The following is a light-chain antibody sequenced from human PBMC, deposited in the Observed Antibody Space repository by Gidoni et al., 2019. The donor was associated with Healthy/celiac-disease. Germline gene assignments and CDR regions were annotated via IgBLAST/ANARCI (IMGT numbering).Light chain of an antibody. J-gene: IGKJ2*01. CDR3: QQRSNWPPGYT. CDR2: DAS. CDR1: QRVSSY. Sequence: EILLTQSPATLSLSPGERATLSCRASQRVSSYLAWYQQKPGQAPRPLIYDASNRATGIPARFSGSGSGTDFTLTISSLEPEDFAVYYCQQRSNWPPGYTFGQGTKLEIK. V-gene: IGKV3-11*01.